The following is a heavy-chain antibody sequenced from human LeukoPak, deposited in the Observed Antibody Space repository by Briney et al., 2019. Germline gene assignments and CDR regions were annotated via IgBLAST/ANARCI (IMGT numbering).Heavy chain of an antibody. D-gene: IGHD3-22*01. CDR2: ISWDGGST. CDR3: AKEAMIGGNFDY. V-gene: IGHV3-43D*03. J-gene: IGHJ4*02. CDR1: GFTFDDYA. Sequence: GGSLRLSCAASGFTFDDYAMHWVRQAPGKGLEWVSLISWDGGSTYYADSVKGRFTISRDNSKNSLYLQMNSLRAEDTALYYCAKEAMIGGNFDYWGQGPVVPVSS.